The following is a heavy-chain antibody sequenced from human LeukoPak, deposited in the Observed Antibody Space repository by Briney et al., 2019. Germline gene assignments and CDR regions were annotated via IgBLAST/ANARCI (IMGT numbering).Heavy chain of an antibody. V-gene: IGHV3-23*01. J-gene: IGHJ6*02. Sequence: PGGSLRLYCAASGFTFSSYAMSWVRQAPGKGLKWVSAVSDNGVRTHYADSVKGRFTISRDNSKNTMYLQMNSLRVEDKAVYYCAKDRGARADSSRIGMDVWGQGTTATVSS. D-gene: IGHD6-19*01. CDR3: AKDRGARADSSRIGMDV. CDR1: GFTFSSYA. CDR2: VSDNGVRT.